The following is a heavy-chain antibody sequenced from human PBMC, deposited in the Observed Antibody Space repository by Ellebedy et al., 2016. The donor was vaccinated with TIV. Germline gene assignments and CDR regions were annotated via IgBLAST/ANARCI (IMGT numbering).Heavy chain of an antibody. CDR1: GFTFSYYG. CDR2: IRYDGTSK. V-gene: IGHV3-30*02. CDR3: GRGSGNFDY. J-gene: IGHJ4*02. Sequence: GGSLRLSCAASGFTFSYYGMHWVRQAPGKSLEWLTFIRYDGTSKYYADSVKGRFTISRDNSKNTLYLQMNSLTPDDTAIYYCGRGSGNFDYWGQGTLVTVSS. D-gene: IGHD3-10*01.